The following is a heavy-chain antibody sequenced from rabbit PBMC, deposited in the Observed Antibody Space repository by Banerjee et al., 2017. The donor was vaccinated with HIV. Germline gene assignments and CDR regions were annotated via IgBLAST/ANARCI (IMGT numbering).Heavy chain of an antibody. CDR1: GFDFSSYG. J-gene: IGHJ4*01. Sequence: QEQLVESGGGLVQPGGSLKLSCKASGFDFSSYGVSWVRQAPGKGLEWIGYIDPVFGSSYYASWVNGRFTISSHNAQNTLYLQLNSLTAADTATYFCVRDLGSGRNLWGPGTLVTVS. CDR3: VRDLGSGRNL. D-gene: IGHD4-1*01. CDR2: IDPVFGSS. V-gene: IGHV1S47*01.